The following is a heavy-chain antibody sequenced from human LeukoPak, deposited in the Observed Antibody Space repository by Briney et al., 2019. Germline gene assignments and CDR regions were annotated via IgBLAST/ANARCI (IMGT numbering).Heavy chain of an antibody. CDR1: GFTFSSYG. CDR3: AKLGSYYYDSSGYFY. CDR2: ISSSSSYI. D-gene: IGHD3-22*01. Sequence: GGSLRLSCAASGFTFSSYGMSWVRQAPGKGLEWVSSISSSSSYIYYADSVKGRFTISRDNAKNSLYLQMNSLRAEDTAVYYCAKLGSYYYDSSGYFYWGQGTLVTVSS. J-gene: IGHJ4*02. V-gene: IGHV3-21*01.